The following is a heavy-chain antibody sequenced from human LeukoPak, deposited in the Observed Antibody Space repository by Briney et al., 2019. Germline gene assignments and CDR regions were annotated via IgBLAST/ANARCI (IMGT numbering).Heavy chain of an antibody. Sequence: GGSLRLSCAASGSTFSNYAMGWVRQAPGKGLEWVSAISGSGGSAYYADSVKGRFTISRDNSRNTLYLQMNSLRVEDTALYYCAKDPQQLVLSYFDYWGQGTLVTVSS. D-gene: IGHD6-13*01. V-gene: IGHV3-23*01. CDR2: ISGSGGSA. CDR3: AKDPQQLVLSYFDY. J-gene: IGHJ4*02. CDR1: GSTFSNYA.